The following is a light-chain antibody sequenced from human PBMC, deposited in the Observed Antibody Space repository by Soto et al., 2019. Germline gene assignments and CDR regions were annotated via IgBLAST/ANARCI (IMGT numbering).Light chain of an antibody. CDR2: GAS. CDR3: QQYKNWPLT. Sequence: ELVVTQSPGTLSWSAGERATLSCRARQSVSSSYLAWYQQKHGQAXRLXIYGASSRATGIPARFSGSGSGTELTLTISRLQSEDGAVDYCQQYKNWPLTFGQGTKVDIK. CDR1: QSVSSSY. V-gene: IGKV3D-15*01. J-gene: IGKJ1*01.